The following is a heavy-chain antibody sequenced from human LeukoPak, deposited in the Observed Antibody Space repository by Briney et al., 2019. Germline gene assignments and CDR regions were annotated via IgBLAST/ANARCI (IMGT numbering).Heavy chain of an antibody. V-gene: IGHV3-30*04. J-gene: IGHJ4*02. CDR1: GFSLRSNA. Sequence: GGSLRLSCAASGFSLRSNAMHWVRQAPGKGLDWVTVISHDGSKIYYADSVKGRFTFSRDTSKNTLYLQMNSLRVEDTAVYYCARVASGTYYVIDFWGQGTLVTVSS. D-gene: IGHD1-26*01. CDR3: ARVASGTYYVIDF. CDR2: ISHDGSKI.